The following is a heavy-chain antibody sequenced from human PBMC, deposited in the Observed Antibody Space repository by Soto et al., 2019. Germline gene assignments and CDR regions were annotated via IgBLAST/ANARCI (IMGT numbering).Heavy chain of an antibody. V-gene: IGHV3-30*03. CDR2: ISYDGSIE. CDR1: GFTFSNYG. Sequence: QVQLVESGGGVVQPGRSLRLSCAASGFTFSNYGMHWVRQAPGKGLDWVAGISYDGSIEYYSESVKGRFTMSRDNSEKTVYLQMNSRRTEDTAVYFCGRDWVWFGAHPIDNWGQGTLVTVSS. D-gene: IGHD3-10*01. J-gene: IGHJ4*02. CDR3: GRDWVWFGAHPIDN.